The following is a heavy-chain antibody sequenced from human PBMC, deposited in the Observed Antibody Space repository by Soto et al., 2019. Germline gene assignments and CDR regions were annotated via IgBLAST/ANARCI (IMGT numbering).Heavy chain of an antibody. V-gene: IGHV4-38-2*01. D-gene: IGHD6-6*01. J-gene: IGHJ4*02. CDR2: IYHTGTT. Sequence: SETLSLTCAVSGDSISRGYHWAWIRQSPTKGLEWIASIYHTGTTYYNPSLTSRVTISVDTSQNQFSLNLRSVTAADSAVYYCARSVSFTTPRPDFWGQGTLVTVSS. CDR1: GDSISRGYH. CDR3: ARSVSFTTPRPDF.